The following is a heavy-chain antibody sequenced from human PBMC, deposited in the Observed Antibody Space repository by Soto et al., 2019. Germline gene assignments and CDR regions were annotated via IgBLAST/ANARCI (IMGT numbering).Heavy chain of an antibody. D-gene: IGHD3-9*01. CDR1: GYTLTELS. V-gene: IGHV1-24*01. J-gene: IGHJ4*02. Sequence: ASVKVSCKVSGYTLTELSMHWVRQAPGKGLEWMGGFDAEDGETIYAQKFQGRVTMTEDTSTDTAYMELSSLRSEDTAVYYCATIRPYYDILAGYFGDCFDYWGQGTLVTVSS. CDR2: FDAEDGET. CDR3: ATIRPYYDILAGYFGDCFDY.